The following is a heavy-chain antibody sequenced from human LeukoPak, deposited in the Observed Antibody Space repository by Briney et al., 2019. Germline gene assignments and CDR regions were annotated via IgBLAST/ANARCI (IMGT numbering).Heavy chain of an antibody. CDR3: AKGSYYDSSGSFYFDY. J-gene: IGHJ4*02. Sequence: GGSLRLSCVASGITFSTYAMSWVRQAPGKGLEWVSVISSSGSSTYYADSVKGRFTISRDNLKNTLYLQMNSLRAEDTAAYYCAKGSYYDSSGSFYFDYWGQGTLVTVSS. D-gene: IGHD3-22*01. CDR2: ISSSGSST. CDR1: GITFSTYA. V-gene: IGHV3-23*01.